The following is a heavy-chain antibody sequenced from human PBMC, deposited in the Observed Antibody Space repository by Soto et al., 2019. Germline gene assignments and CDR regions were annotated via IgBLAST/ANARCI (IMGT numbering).Heavy chain of an antibody. J-gene: IGHJ4*02. Sequence: ETLSLTCTVSGGSISSGGYYWSWIRQHPGKGLEWIGYIYYSGSTDYDPSLKSRVTISVDTSKNQFSLKLSSVTAADTAVYYCARRWGTYFDFWGQGTLVTAPQ. V-gene: IGHV4-61*08. CDR3: ARRWGTYFDF. CDR1: GGSISSGGYY. D-gene: IGHD7-27*01. CDR2: IYYSGST.